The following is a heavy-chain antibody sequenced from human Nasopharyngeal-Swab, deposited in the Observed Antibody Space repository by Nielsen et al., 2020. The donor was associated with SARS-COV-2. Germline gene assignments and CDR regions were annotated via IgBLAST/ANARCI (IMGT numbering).Heavy chain of an antibody. CDR2: ISSDSST. CDR1: GFTVSSNY. Sequence: GESLKISCAASGFTVSSNYMSWVRQAPGKGLKWVSLISSDSSTYYADSVKGRFTISRDNSKNTLYLQMNSLRAEDTAVYYCARVGTHLWFGYYYYGMDVWGQGTTVTVSS. D-gene: IGHD3-10*01. J-gene: IGHJ6*02. V-gene: IGHV3-53*01. CDR3: ARVGTHLWFGYYYYGMDV.